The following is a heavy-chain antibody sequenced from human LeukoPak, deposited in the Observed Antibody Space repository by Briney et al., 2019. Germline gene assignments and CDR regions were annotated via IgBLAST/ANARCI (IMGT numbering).Heavy chain of an antibody. J-gene: IGHJ4*02. Sequence: PGGSLRLSCAASGFTFSSYAMSWVRQAPGKGLEWVSAISGSGGSTYYADSVKGRFTISRDNSKNSLYLQMNSLRAEDTAVYYCARGLPDCSCFFYWGQGALVTVSA. D-gene: IGHD2-15*01. CDR3: ARGLPDCSCFFY. CDR1: GFTFSSYA. CDR2: ISGSGGST. V-gene: IGHV3-23*01.